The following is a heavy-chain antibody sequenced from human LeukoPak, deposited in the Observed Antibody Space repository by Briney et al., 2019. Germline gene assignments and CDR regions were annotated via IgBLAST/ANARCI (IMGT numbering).Heavy chain of an antibody. Sequence: PGRSLRLSCAASGFTFSSYGMHWVRQAPGKGLEWVAVISYDGSNKYYADSVKGRFTISRDNSKNTLYLQMNSLRADDTAVYYCARNARDSVFDLWGQGTMVTVSS. V-gene: IGHV3-30*03. CDR3: ARNARDSVFDL. CDR2: ISYDGSNK. J-gene: IGHJ3*01. CDR1: GFTFSSYG.